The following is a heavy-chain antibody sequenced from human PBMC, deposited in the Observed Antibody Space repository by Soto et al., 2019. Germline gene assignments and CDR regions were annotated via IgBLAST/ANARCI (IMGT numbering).Heavy chain of an antibody. D-gene: IGHD4-17*01. CDR1: GFTFSSYW. J-gene: IGHJ4*02. V-gene: IGHV3-74*01. Sequence: SCAASGFTFSSYWMHWVRQAPGKGLVWVSRINSDGSSTSYADSVKGRFTISRDNAKNSLYLQMNSLRAEDTAVYYCARDPDYGDYGYYFDYWGQGTLVTVSS. CDR2: INSDGSST. CDR3: ARDPDYGDYGYYFDY.